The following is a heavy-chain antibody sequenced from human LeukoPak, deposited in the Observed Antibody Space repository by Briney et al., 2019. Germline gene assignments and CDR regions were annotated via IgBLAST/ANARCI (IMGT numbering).Heavy chain of an antibody. CDR1: GGSISSYY. D-gene: IGHD5-12*01. V-gene: IGHV4-4*07. CDR2: IYTSGST. Sequence: SETLSLTCTVSGGSISSYYWSWIRQPAGKGLEWIGRIYTSGSTNYNPSLKSRVTISVDTSKNQFSLKLSSVTAADTAVYYCARGKWRTHAFDIWGQGTMVTVSS. J-gene: IGHJ3*02. CDR3: ARGKWRTHAFDI.